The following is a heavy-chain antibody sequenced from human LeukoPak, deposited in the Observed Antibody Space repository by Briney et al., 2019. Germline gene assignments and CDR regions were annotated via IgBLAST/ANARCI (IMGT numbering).Heavy chain of an antibody. Sequence: ASVKVSCKASGYTFTGYYMHWVRQAPGQGLEWMGWINPNSGGTNYAQKFQGRVTMTRDTSISTAYMELSRLRSDDTAVYYCARDRVGAPGPSDYWGQGTLVTVSS. CDR1: GYTFTGYY. D-gene: IGHD3-3*01. CDR3: ARDRVGAPGPSDY. J-gene: IGHJ4*02. CDR2: INPNSGGT. V-gene: IGHV1-2*02.